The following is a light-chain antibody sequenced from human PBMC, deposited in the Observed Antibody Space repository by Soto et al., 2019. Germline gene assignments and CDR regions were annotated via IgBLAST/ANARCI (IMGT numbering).Light chain of an antibody. J-gene: IGKJ1*01. CDR2: GAS. CDR3: QQSFSTPT. Sequence: DLQVTQSPSSLSASVGDRVTITCRASQSIGIYLSWYRQKPGKAPQLLIHGASTLQGGVPSRFSGDGSGTHFTLTINSLQPEDVGTYSCQQSFSTPTFGQGTKVEIK. CDR1: QSIGIY. V-gene: IGKV1-39*01.